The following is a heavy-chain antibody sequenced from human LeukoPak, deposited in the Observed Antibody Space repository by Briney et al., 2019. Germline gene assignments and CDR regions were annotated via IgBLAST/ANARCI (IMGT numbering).Heavy chain of an antibody. CDR3: ARVMGYGSGSYRGEVIDY. CDR1: GGSISSSSYY. V-gene: IGHV4-39*01. D-gene: IGHD3-10*01. J-gene: IGHJ4*02. CDR2: IYYSGST. Sequence: PSETLSLTCTVSGGSISSSSYYWGWIRQPPGKGLEWIGSIYYSGSTYYNPSLKSRVTISVDTSKNQFSLKLSSVTAADTAVYYRARVMGYGSGSYRGEVIDYWGQGTLVTVSS.